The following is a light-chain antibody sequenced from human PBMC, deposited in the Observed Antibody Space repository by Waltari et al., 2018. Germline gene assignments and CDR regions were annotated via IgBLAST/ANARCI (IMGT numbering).Light chain of an antibody. CDR3: QAWDSSTKVV. J-gene: IGLJ2*01. Sequence: SYELTQPPSVSVSPGQTASITCSGDKLGDKYVSWYQQKPGQSPVLVIYHDSKRPSGIPERLSGSNSGNTATLTISGTQAMDEVDYFCQAWDSSTKVVFGGGTKLTVL. CDR1: KLGDKY. CDR2: HDS. V-gene: IGLV3-1*01.